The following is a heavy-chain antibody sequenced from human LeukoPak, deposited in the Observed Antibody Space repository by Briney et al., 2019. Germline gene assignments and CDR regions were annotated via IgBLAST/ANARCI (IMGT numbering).Heavy chain of an antibody. J-gene: IGHJ4*02. CDR3: AKGVVYCSGGSCKFDY. V-gene: IGHV3-23*01. D-gene: IGHD2-15*01. CDR1: GFTFSSYA. Sequence: PGGSLRLSCAASGFTFSSYAMNWVRQAPGKGLEWVSAISGSGGSTYYADSVKGRFTISRDNSKNTLYLQMNSLRAEDTAVYYCAKGVVYCSGGSCKFDYWGQGTLVTVSS. CDR2: ISGSGGST.